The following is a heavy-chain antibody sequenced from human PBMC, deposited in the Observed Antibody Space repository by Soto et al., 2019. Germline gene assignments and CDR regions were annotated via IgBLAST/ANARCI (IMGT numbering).Heavy chain of an antibody. Sequence: PSETLSLTCTVSGGSVSSASYYWSWIRQPPGKGLEWIGNIYYSGSTNYNTSLKSRVTISVDTSKNQFSLKLSSVTAADTAVYYCAGYCSGGYCYYDYYAMDVWGQGTTVTVSS. D-gene: IGHD2-15*01. V-gene: IGHV4-61*01. CDR3: AGYCSGGYCYYDYYAMDV. J-gene: IGHJ6*02. CDR2: IYYSGST. CDR1: GGSVSSASYY.